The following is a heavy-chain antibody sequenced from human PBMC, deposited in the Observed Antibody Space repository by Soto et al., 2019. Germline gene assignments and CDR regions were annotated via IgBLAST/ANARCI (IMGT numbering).Heavy chain of an antibody. Sequence: GASVKVSCKASGYTFTSYYMHWVRQAPGQGLEWMGIINPSSGSTSYAQKFQGRVTMTRDTSTSTVYMELSSLRSEDTAVYYCARDAEYSSSQGSGMDVWGQGTTVTVSS. CDR2: INPSSGST. CDR1: GYTFTSYY. D-gene: IGHD6-6*01. CDR3: ARDAEYSSSQGSGMDV. V-gene: IGHV1-46*01. J-gene: IGHJ6*02.